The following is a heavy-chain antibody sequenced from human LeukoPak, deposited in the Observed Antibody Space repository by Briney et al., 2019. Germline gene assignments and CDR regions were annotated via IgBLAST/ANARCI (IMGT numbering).Heavy chain of an antibody. V-gene: IGHV4-59*13. J-gene: IGHJ4*02. CDR2: VYYSGST. D-gene: IGHD3-10*01. CDR1: GASISGYY. CDR3: ARGYYGSGSYYSRTDFDY. Sequence: PSEALSLTCSVSGASISGYYWSWIRQTPGKGLEWIGYVYYSGSTNYNPSLKSRVTISVDTSKNQFSLKLSSVTAADTAVYYCARGYYGSGSYYSRTDFDYWGQGTLVTVSS.